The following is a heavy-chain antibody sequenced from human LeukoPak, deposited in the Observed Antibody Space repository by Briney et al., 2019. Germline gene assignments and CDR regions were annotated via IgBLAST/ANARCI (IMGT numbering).Heavy chain of an antibody. CDR1: GGSISSSSYY. J-gene: IGHJ4*02. CDR2: IYYSGST. V-gene: IGHV4-39*07. CDR3: ARVSGFMGY. Sequence: PSETLSLTCTVSGGSISSSSYYWGWIRQPPGKGLEWIGSIYYSGSTYYNPSLKSRVTISVDTSKNQFSLKLSSVTAADTAVYYCARVSGFMGYWGQGTLVTVSS. D-gene: IGHD3-3*01.